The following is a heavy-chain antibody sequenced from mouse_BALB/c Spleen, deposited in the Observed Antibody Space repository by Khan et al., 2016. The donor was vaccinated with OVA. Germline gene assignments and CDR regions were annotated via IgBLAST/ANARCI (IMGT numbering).Heavy chain of an antibody. CDR1: GFTFSSYS. J-gene: IGHJ3*01. CDR2: MSSGGDYT. D-gene: IGHD4-1*01. V-gene: IGHV5-6*01. Sequence: EVELVESGGDLVKPGGSLKLSCAASGFTFSSYSMSWVRQIPDKRLEWVATMSSGGDYTYYPDSVKGRFTISRDNAKNTLYLQMNSLKSEDTAMYYCASHLTGSFAYWGQGTLVTVSA. CDR3: ASHLTGSFAY.